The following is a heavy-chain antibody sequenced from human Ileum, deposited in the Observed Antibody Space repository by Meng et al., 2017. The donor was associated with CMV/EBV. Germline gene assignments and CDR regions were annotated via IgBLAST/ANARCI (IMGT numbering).Heavy chain of an antibody. CDR2: IQFDGSNE. D-gene: IGHD1-26*01. CDR3: ATQNSARYSFYFDY. J-gene: IGHJ4*02. Sequence: ASGFTFTPYGMHWVRQAPGKGLEWVAFIQFDGSNEYYADSVEGRFTLSRDNSRNTLYLQMNNLRAEDTALYYCATQNSARYSFYFDYWGQGTLVTVSS. V-gene: IGHV3-30*02. CDR1: GFTFTPYG.